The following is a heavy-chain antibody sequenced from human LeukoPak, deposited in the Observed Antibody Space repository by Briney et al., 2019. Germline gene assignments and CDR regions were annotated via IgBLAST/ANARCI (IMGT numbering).Heavy chain of an antibody. CDR3: ARAIYYDFWSGYYLTDPGGIGNWFDP. CDR1: GGSISSYY. J-gene: IGHJ5*02. D-gene: IGHD3-3*01. CDR2: IYYSGST. Sequence: SETLSLTCTVSGGSISSYYWSWIRQPPGKGLEWIGYIYYSGSTNYNPSLKSRVTISVDTSKNQFSLKLSSVTAADTAVYYCARAIYYDFWSGYYLTDPGGIGNWFDPWGQGTLVTVSS. V-gene: IGHV4-59*01.